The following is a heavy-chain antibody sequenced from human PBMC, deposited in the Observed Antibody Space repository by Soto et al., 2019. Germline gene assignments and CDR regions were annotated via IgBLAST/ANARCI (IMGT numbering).Heavy chain of an antibody. V-gene: IGHV4-59*11. D-gene: IGHD2-15*01. J-gene: IGHJ4*02. CDR3: ATLPPRIEVTVLPIPS. CDR2: IYYSGST. Sequence: SETLSLTCTVSGGSISSHYWSWIRQPPGKGLEWIGYIYYSGSTKYKPSLKRRVTISVDTPKNQVSLKLSSVTAADTAVYYCATLPPRIEVTVLPIPSRGQGTLVTVPS. CDR1: GGSISSHY.